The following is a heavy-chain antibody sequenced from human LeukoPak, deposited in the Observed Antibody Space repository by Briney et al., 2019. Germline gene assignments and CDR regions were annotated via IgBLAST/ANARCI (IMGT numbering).Heavy chain of an antibody. J-gene: IGHJ4*02. Sequence: RGSLRLSCAASGFTFSSYWMHWVHQAPGKGLVWVSRINSDGSSSNYADSVKGRFTISRDNAKNTLYLQMNSLRAEDTAVFYCASSIDGHFDHWGQGTLVTVSS. CDR2: INSDGSSS. CDR1: GFTFSSYW. CDR3: ASSIDGHFDH. V-gene: IGHV3-74*01. D-gene: IGHD5-24*01.